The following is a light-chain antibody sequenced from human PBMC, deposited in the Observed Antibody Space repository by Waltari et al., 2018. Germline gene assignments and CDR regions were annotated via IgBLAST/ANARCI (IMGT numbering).Light chain of an antibody. V-gene: IGKV1-39*01. CDR1: QSISND. Sequence: DIQMTQSPSSLSASVGDRVTITCRASQSISNDLSWYQQKPGIAPNLLISGASSLQSGVPSRFIGSASGTDFTLTISSLQPEDFATYYCQQSYSTQYTFGQGTKLEIK. CDR3: QQSYSTQYT. J-gene: IGKJ2*01. CDR2: GAS.